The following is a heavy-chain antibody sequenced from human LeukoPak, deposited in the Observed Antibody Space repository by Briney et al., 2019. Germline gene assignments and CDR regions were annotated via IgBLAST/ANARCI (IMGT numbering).Heavy chain of an antibody. V-gene: IGHV3-23*01. Sequence: GRSLTLSCAASGFTLSSHAMSWVRQAPGKGLEWVSFMSGSGGSTYYADSVKGRFTISRDNSKNTLYLQMNSLRAEDTAVYYCAKDVRYYYDSSGYFDYWGQGTLVTVSS. J-gene: IGHJ4*02. CDR3: AKDVRYYYDSSGYFDY. CDR1: GFTLSSHA. CDR2: MSGSGGST. D-gene: IGHD3-22*01.